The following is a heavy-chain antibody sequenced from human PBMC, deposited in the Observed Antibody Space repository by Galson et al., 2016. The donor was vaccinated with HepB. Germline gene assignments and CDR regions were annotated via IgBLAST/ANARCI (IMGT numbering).Heavy chain of an antibody. J-gene: IGHJ4*02. CDR3: ATFFAGAFMESLR. V-gene: IGHV1-69*10. D-gene: IGHD3-3*02. Sequence: SVKVSCKASGGTFGNYAINWVRQAPGQGFEWMGGIIPILEKVDYAERLQGRVTITADESTGTVYMELRGLKSEDTATYYRATFFAGAFMESLRWGQGTRVTVSP. CDR2: IIPILEKV. CDR1: GGTFGNYA.